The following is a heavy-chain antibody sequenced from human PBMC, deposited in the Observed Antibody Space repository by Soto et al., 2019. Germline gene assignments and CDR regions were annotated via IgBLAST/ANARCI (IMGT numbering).Heavy chain of an antibody. J-gene: IGHJ3*02. D-gene: IGHD3-10*01. V-gene: IGHV4-59*12. Sequence: SETLSLTRTVSGGSISGYYWSWIRQPPGKGLEWIAYIYYSGSSNSNPSLKSRVTISVDTSKNQFSLKLSSVTAADTAVYYCARVWGGAFDIWGQGTMVTVS. CDR1: GGSISGYY. CDR3: ARVWGGAFDI. CDR2: IYYSGSS.